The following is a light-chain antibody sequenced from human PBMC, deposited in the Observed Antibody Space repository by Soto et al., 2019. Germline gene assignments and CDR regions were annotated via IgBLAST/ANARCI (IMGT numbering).Light chain of an antibody. CDR3: QSYDSSLSRV. Sequence: QSVLTQPPSVSGAPGQRGTISFTGSSSNIGAGYDVHWYQQLPGTAPKLLIYGNSNRPSGVPDRFSGSKSGTSASLAITGLQAEDEADYYGQSYDSSLSRVFGTGTKLTVL. CDR1: SSNIGAGYD. V-gene: IGLV1-40*01. J-gene: IGLJ1*01. CDR2: GNS.